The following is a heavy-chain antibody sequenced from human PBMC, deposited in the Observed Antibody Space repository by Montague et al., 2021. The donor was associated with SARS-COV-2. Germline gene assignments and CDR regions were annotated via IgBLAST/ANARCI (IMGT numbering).Heavy chain of an antibody. D-gene: IGHD3-3*01. CDR3: ATGIFDPNRFDP. CDR2: IYYGGGT. V-gene: IGHV4-39*01. J-gene: IGHJ5*02. Sequence: SETLSLTCSVSGGFISSSNYYRGWMRQSPGKGLEWIGSIYYGGGTNYNPSLKSRVTISVDTTKNQLSLKLSTLTAADTALYYCATGIFDPNRFDPWGQGTLVTVSS. CDR1: GGFISSSNYY.